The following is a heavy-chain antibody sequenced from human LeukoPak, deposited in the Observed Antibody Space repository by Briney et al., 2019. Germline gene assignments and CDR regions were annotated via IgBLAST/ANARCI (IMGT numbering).Heavy chain of an antibody. J-gene: IGHJ6*02. Sequence: PGGSPRLSCAASGFTFSSYAMCWVRQAPGKGLEWVSGISGSGGSTYYLDSVKGRFTISRDNSKNTLYLQMNSLRAEDTAVYYCARDKSRYSSSWYTLSDGMDVWGQGTTVTVSS. CDR1: GFTFSSYA. V-gene: IGHV3-23*01. D-gene: IGHD6-13*01. CDR3: ARDKSRYSSSWYTLSDGMDV. CDR2: ISGSGGST.